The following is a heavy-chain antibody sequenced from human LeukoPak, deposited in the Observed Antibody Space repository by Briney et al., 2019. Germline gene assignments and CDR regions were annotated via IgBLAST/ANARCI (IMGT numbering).Heavy chain of an antibody. CDR2: LYSGGNT. CDR1: GFTVSSNY. D-gene: IGHD3-22*01. V-gene: IGHV3-66*01. CDR3: ARGFASYYYDSSGYYGYYFDY. Sequence: GGSLRLSCAASGFTVSSNYMSWVRQAPGKGLEWVSVLYSGGNTYYADSVKGRFTISRDNSKNTLYLQMNSLRAEDTAVYYCARGFASYYYDSSGYYGYYFDYWGQGTLVTVSS. J-gene: IGHJ4*02.